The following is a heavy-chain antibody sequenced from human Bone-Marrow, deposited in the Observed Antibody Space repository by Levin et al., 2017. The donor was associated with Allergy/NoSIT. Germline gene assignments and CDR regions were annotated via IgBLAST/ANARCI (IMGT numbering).Heavy chain of an antibody. V-gene: IGHV4-34*01. CDR2: INHSGST. CDR1: GGSFSGYY. D-gene: IGHD3-3*01. CDR3: ARYDFWSGYYLKRAWFDP. Sequence: KSSETLSLTCAVYGGSFSGYYWSWIRQPPGKGLEWIGEINHSGSTNYNPSLKSRVTISVDTSKNQFSLKLSSVTAADTAVYYCARYDFWSGYYLKRAWFDPWGQGTLVTVSS. J-gene: IGHJ5*02.